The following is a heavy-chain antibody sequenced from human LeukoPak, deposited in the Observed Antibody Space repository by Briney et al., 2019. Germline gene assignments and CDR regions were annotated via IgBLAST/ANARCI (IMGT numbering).Heavy chain of an antibody. D-gene: IGHD5-18*01. CDR3: ARDRGYTSFDY. Sequence: GGSLRLSCAASGFTFRDFWMHWVRQAPVKGLEWVANINQDGSEKYYVDSVKGRFTISRDTAKNSLDLQMNNLRAEDTAVYYCARDRGYTSFDYWGQGILVTVSS. CDR2: INQDGSEK. J-gene: IGHJ4*02. V-gene: IGHV3-7*01. CDR1: GFTFRDFW.